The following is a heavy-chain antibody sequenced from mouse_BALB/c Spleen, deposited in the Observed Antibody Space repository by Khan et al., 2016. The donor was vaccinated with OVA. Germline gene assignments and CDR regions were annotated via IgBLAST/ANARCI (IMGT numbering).Heavy chain of an antibody. J-gene: IGHJ3*01. CDR1: GDSITSGY. D-gene: IGHD2-14*01. CDR3: ARSTYRYAFAY. Sequence: EVQLQESGPSLVKPSQTLSLTCSVTGDSITSGYWCWIRKFPGNKLEYMGYILYSGSPYCNPSLTSRISITRHPTQNQYYLQVNSVTTEDTATYYCARSTYRYAFAYWGQGTLVTVSA. V-gene: IGHV3-8*02. CDR2: ILYSGSP.